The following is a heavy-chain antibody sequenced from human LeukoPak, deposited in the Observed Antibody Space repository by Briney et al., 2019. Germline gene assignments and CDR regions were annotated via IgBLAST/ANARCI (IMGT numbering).Heavy chain of an antibody. V-gene: IGHV3-48*01. J-gene: IGHJ4*02. CDR2: INTKSKAI. Sequence: GGSLRLSCAAYGFTFSSYTMNWNRQAPGKGLEWISFINTKSKAIYYADSVKGRFTISRDNARNLLHLQMNSLRAEDTALYFCVRDQDWAFDYWGQGTLVTVSS. D-gene: IGHD3-9*01. CDR1: GFTFSSYT. CDR3: VRDQDWAFDY.